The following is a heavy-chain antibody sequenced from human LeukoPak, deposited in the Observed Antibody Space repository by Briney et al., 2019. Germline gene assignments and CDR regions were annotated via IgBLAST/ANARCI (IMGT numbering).Heavy chain of an antibody. CDR1: GFTFSTYG. CDR2: IQFDENNE. Sequence: GGSLRLSCAASGFTFSTYGMHWVRQAPGKGLEWVTFIQFDENNEYYADSVKGRFTISRDNSRNTLYLQMNGLRIEDTAVYYCVRDNYPFDYWGQGTLVTVSS. J-gene: IGHJ4*02. D-gene: IGHD4-11*01. CDR3: VRDNYPFDY. V-gene: IGHV3-30*19.